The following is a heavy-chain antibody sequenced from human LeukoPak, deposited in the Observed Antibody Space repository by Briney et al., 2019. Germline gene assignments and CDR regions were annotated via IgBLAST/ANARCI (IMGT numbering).Heavy chain of an antibody. J-gene: IGHJ4*02. Sequence: SETLSLTCAVYGGSFSGYYWSWIRQPPGKGLEWIGEINHSGSTNYNPSLKSRVTISVDTSKNQFSLKLSSVTAADTAVYYCARERIAVAGTLSLWGQGTLVTVSS. D-gene: IGHD6-19*01. V-gene: IGHV4-34*01. CDR3: ARERIAVAGTLSL. CDR2: INHSGST. CDR1: GGSFSGYY.